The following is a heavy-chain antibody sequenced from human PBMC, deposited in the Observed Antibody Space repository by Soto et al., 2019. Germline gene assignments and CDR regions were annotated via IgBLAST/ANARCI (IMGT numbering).Heavy chain of an antibody. CDR3: AREYGGNSGTFDY. Sequence: SETLSLTCAVYGGSFSGYYWSWIRQPPGKGLEWIGEINHSGSTNYNPSLKSRVTISVDTSKNQFSLELSSVTAADTAVYYCAREYGGNSGTFDYWGQGTLVT. V-gene: IGHV4-34*01. J-gene: IGHJ4*02. CDR1: GGSFSGYY. CDR2: INHSGST. D-gene: IGHD2-21*02.